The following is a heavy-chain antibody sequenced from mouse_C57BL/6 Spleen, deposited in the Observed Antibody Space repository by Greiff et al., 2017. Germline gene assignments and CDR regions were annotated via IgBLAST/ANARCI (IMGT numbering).Heavy chain of an antibody. CDR2: INPGSGGT. J-gene: IGHJ1*03. CDR1: GYAFTNYL. V-gene: IGHV1-54*01. Sequence: QVQLQQSGAELVRPGTSVKVSCKASGYAFTNYLIEWVKQRPGQGLEWIGVINPGSGGTNYNEKFKGKATLTADKSSSTAYMQLSSLTSEDSAVYFCARSPYYYGSSYDWYFDVWGTGTTVTVSS. CDR3: ARSPYYYGSSYDWYFDV. D-gene: IGHD1-1*01.